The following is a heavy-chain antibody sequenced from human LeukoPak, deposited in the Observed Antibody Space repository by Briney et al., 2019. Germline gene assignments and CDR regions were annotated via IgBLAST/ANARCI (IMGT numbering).Heavy chain of an antibody. CDR2: IYPGDSDT. CDR3: ARASITMVRGVIRKASYFDY. CDR1: GYSFTSYW. J-gene: IGHJ4*02. V-gene: IGHV5-51*01. Sequence: GESLKISCKGSGYSFTSYWIGWVRQMPGKGLEWMGIIYPGDSDTRYSPSFQGQVTISADKSISTAYPQWSSLKASDTAMYYCARASITMVRGVIRKASYFDYWGQGTLVTVSS. D-gene: IGHD3-10*01.